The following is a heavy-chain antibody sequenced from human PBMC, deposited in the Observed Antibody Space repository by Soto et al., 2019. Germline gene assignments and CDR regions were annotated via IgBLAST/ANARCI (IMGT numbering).Heavy chain of an antibody. J-gene: IGHJ5*02. Sequence: QVQLQESGPGLVKPSQTLSLTCTVSGGSISSGGYYWSWIRQHPGKGLEWIGYIYYSGSTYYNPSLKSRVTISVETSKNQFSLKLSSVTAADPAVYYCARGSTIFGVVITWFDPWGQGTLVTVSS. D-gene: IGHD3-3*01. CDR1: GGSISSGGYY. V-gene: IGHV4-31*03. CDR3: ARGSTIFGVVITWFDP. CDR2: IYYSGST.